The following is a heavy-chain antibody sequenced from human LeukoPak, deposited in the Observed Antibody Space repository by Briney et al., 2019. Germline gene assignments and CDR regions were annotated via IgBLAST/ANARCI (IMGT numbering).Heavy chain of an antibody. CDR3: ARDLRSKVSRYFDWLLYPYAFDI. V-gene: IGHV1-69*04. CDR2: IIPILGIA. CDR1: GGTFSSYA. D-gene: IGHD3-9*01. J-gene: IGHJ3*02. Sequence: SVKVSCKASGGTFSSYANSWVRQAPGQGLEWMGRIIPILGIANYAQKFQGRVTITADKSTSTAYMELSSLRSEDTAVYYCARDLRSKVSRYFDWLLYPYAFDIWGQGTMVTVSS.